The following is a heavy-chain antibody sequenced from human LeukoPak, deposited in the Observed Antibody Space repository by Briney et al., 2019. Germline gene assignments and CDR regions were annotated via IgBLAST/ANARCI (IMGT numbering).Heavy chain of an antibody. J-gene: IGHJ3*02. CDR1: GGSISSYY. CDR3: ARSVMVVVGNAFDI. Sequence: SETLSLTCTVSGGSISSYYWSWIRQPPGKGLEWIGYIYYSGSTNYNPSLKSRVTISVDTSKNQFSLKLSSVTAADTAVYYCARSVMVVVGNAFDIWGQGTMVTVSS. V-gene: IGHV4-59*01. CDR2: IYYSGST. D-gene: IGHD3-22*01.